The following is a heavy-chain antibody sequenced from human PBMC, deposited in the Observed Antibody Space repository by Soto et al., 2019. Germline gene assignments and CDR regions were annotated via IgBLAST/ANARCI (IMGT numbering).Heavy chain of an antibody. D-gene: IGHD4-17*01. CDR1: GYTFTSYY. Sequence: QVQLVQSGAKVKKPGASVKVSCKASGYTFTSYYMHWVRQAPGQGLEWMGIINPSGGSTSYAQKFQGRVTMTRDTSTSTVYMELSSLRSEDTAVYYCARDSDYGDYSYYGMDVWGQGTTVTVSS. V-gene: IGHV1-46*03. J-gene: IGHJ6*02. CDR2: INPSGGST. CDR3: ARDSDYGDYSYYGMDV.